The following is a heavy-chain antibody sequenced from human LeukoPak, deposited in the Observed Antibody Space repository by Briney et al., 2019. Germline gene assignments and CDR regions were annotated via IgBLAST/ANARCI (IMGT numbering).Heavy chain of an antibody. CDR1: GGTLSSYA. Sequence: ASVKVSCKASGGTLSSYAISWVRQAPGQGLEWMGGIIPLFGTANYAQKFQGRVTITADESTSTAYMKLSSLRSEDTAVYYCARDSVGSSSWPVRKNFFDYWGQGTLVTVSS. V-gene: IGHV1-69*13. CDR2: IIPLFGTA. CDR3: ARDSVGSSSWPVRKNFFDY. D-gene: IGHD6-13*01. J-gene: IGHJ4*02.